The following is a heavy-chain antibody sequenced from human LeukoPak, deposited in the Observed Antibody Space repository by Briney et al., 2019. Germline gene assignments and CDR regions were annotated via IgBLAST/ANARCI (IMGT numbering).Heavy chain of an antibody. J-gene: IGHJ5*02. CDR2: MNPNSGNT. Sequence: ASVKFSCKASGYTFTSYDINWVRQATGQGLEWMGWMNPNSGNTGYAQKFQGRVTITRNTSISTAYMELSSLRSEDTAVYYCARGDPQFRNWFDPWGQGTLVTVSS. V-gene: IGHV1-8*03. CDR3: ARGDPQFRNWFDP. CDR1: GYTFTSYD. D-gene: IGHD3-10*01.